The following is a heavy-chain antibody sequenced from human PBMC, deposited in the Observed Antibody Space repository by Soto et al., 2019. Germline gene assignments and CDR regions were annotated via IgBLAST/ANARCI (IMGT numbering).Heavy chain of an antibody. CDR3: ARTGPYSSGNN. CDR2: IHSSGNT. J-gene: IGHJ4*02. CDR1: GTSVSGANW. V-gene: IGHV4-4*02. Sequence: QVQLQESGPGLVDPLGTLSLTCAVSGTSVSGANWWGWVRQPPGKGLEWIGEIHSSGNTDYNPSLKSRVTISRDMSKYVFSLKLTSVTAADTAVYYCARTGPYSSGNNWGQGTLVTVSS. D-gene: IGHD3-22*01.